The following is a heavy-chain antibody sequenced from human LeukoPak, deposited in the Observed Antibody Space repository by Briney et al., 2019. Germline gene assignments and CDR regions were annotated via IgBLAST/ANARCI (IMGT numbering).Heavy chain of an antibody. D-gene: IGHD5-18*01. J-gene: IGHJ4*02. CDR2: IYTSGST. CDR3: AREIDPWILDY. CDR1: GGSISSGSYY. V-gene: IGHV4-61*02. Sequence: PSETLSLTCTVSGGSISSGSYYWSWIRQPAGKGLEWIGRIYTSGSTNYIPSLKSRVTISVDTSKNQFSLQLNSVTPEDTAVYYCAREIDPWILDYWGQGTLVTVSS.